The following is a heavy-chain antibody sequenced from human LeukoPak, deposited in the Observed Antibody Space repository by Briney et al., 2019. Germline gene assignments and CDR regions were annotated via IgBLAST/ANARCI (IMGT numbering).Heavy chain of an antibody. J-gene: IGHJ4*02. V-gene: IGHV3-33*06. D-gene: IGHD3-22*01. CDR3: AKRAAKSSMIVVVIAFDY. CDR2: IWYDGSNK. Sequence: PGGSLRLSCAASGFTFSSYGMHWVRQAPGKGLEWVAVIWYDGSNKYYADSVKGRFTISRDNSKSTLYLQMNSLRAEDTAVYYCAKRAAKSSMIVVVIAFDYWGQGTLVTVSS. CDR1: GFTFSSYG.